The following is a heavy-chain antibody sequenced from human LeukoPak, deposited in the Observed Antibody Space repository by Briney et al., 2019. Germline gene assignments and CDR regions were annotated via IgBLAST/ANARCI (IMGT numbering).Heavy chain of an antibody. CDR2: INHSGST. CDR1: GGSFSGYY. J-gene: IGHJ5*02. Sequence: SETLSLTCAVYGGSFSGYYWSWIRQPPGKGLEWIGEINHSGSTNYNPSLKSRVTISVDTSKNQFSLKLSSVTAADTAVYYCARGQLYWFDPWGQGTLVTVSS. CDR3: ARGQLYWFDP. D-gene: IGHD2-15*01. V-gene: IGHV4-34*01.